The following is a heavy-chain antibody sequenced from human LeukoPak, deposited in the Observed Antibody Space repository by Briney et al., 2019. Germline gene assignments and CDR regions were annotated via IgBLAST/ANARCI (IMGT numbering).Heavy chain of an antibody. Sequence: SETLSLTCIVSGGSIGSYYWSWIRQPPGKGLEWIGHIYYSGSTDYNPSLRSRVTISVDTSKNQFSLRLSSVTAADTAVYYCARDRFDGSGYYGYYFDYWGQGTLVSVSS. CDR3: ARDRFDGSGYYGYYFDY. J-gene: IGHJ4*02. CDR2: IYYSGST. V-gene: IGHV4-59*01. D-gene: IGHD3-22*01. CDR1: GGSIGSYY.